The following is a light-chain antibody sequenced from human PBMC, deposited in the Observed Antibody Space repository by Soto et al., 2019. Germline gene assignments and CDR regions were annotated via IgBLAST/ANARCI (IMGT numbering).Light chain of an antibody. V-gene: IGLV2-23*01. J-gene: IGLJ2*01. CDR2: EGS. CDR1: SSDVGSYNL. CDR3: CSYAGSSTHVV. Sequence: QSALTQPTSVSGSPGQSITSSCTGTSSDVGSYNLVSWDQQHPGKAPKLMIYEGSKRPSGVANRFSGSKSGNTASLTISGLQAEDEADYYCCSYAGSSTHVVFGGGTKLTVL.